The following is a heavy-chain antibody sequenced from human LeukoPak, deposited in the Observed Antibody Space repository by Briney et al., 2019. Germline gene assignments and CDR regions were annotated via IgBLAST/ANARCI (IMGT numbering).Heavy chain of an antibody. D-gene: IGHD2-2*01. CDR1: GYTFTSYG. CDR2: ISAYNGNT. V-gene: IGHV1-18*01. J-gene: IGHJ4*02. Sequence: ASVTVSCKASGYTFTSYGISWVRQAPGQGLEWMGWISAYNGNTNYAQKLQGRVTMTTDTSTSTAYMELRSLRSDDTAVYYCAVPNKDLPTDYWGQGTLVTVSS. CDR3: AVPNKDLPTDY.